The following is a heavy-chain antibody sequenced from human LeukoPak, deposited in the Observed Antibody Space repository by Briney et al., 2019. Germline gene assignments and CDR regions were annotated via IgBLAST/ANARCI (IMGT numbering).Heavy chain of an antibody. CDR1: GFTFSSYA. CDR3: AKAGEWELLHYFDY. V-gene: IGHV3-23*01. D-gene: IGHD1-26*01. Sequence: QTGGSLRLSCAASGFTFSSYAMSWVRQAPGKGLEWVSAISGSGGSTYYADSVKGRFTISRDNSKNTLYLQMNSLRAEDTAVYYCAKAGEWELLHYFDYWGQGTLVTVSS. J-gene: IGHJ4*02. CDR2: ISGSGGST.